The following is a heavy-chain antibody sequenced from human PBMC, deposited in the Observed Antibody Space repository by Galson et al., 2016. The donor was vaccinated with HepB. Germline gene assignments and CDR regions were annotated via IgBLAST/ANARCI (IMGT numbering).Heavy chain of an antibody. V-gene: IGHV3-33*05. CDR3: ARSGREAAGFDY. CDR1: GFTFSSYG. CDR2: ISYYGDDK. D-gene: IGHD6-13*01. J-gene: IGHJ4*02. Sequence: SLRLSCAASGFTFSSYGMHWVRQAPGKGLEWVAVISYYGDDKYYADSVKGRFTISRDNSKNTLYLQMNSLRAEDTAVYYCARSGREAAGFDYWGQGTLVTVSS.